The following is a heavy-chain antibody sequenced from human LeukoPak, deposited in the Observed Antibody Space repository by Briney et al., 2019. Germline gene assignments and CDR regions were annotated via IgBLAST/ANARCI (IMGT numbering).Heavy chain of an antibody. CDR1: GFTVSSNY. D-gene: IGHD3-22*01. J-gene: IGHJ4*02. V-gene: IGHV3-66*01. CDR2: IYSGGST. CDR3: ARERVQYYDSSGYHGYFDY. Sequence: GSLRLSCAASGFTVSSNYMSWVRQAPGKGLEWVSVIYSGGSTYYADSVKGRFTISRDNSKNTLYLQMNSLRAEDTAVYYCARERVQYYDSSGYHGYFDYWGQGTLVTVSS.